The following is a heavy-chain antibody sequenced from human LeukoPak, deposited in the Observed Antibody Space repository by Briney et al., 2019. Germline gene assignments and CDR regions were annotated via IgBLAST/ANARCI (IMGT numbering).Heavy chain of an antibody. V-gene: IGHV1-18*01. J-gene: IGHJ4*02. Sequence: ASVKVSCKASGYTFTSYGISWVRQAPGQGLEWMGWISAYNGNTNYAQKLQGRVTMTTDTSTSTAYMELGSLRSDDTAVYYCARDSIVVVTAINFDYWGQGSLVTVSS. CDR2: ISAYNGNT. D-gene: IGHD2-21*02. CDR1: GYTFTSYG. CDR3: ARDSIVVVTAINFDY.